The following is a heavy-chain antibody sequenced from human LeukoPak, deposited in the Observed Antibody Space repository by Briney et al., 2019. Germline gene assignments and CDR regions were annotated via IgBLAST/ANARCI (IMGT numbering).Heavy chain of an antibody. CDR1: GFSVSTYS. J-gene: IGHJ4*02. V-gene: IGHV3-21*01. CDR2: FSTSSTYL. Sequence: GASLRLSCAASGFSVSTYSMDWVRQAPETGLGWVSSFSTSSTYLDYADSVKGRFTIARDNAKNSLYLQMNSLRAEDTAVYYCARHVPFTGNDFGGFDYWGQGTLVTVSS. CDR3: ARHVPFTGNDFGGFDY. D-gene: IGHD3-16*01.